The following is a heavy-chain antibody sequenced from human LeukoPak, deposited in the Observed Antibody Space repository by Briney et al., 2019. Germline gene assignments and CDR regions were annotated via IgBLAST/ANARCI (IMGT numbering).Heavy chain of an antibody. J-gene: IGHJ4*02. D-gene: IGHD3-3*01. CDR2: INPNSGGT. V-gene: IGHV1-2*02. CDR1: GYTFTGYY. CDR3: ARALYYYDFWSGYFDY. Sequence: ASVKVSCKASGYTFTGYYMHWVRQAPGQGLEWMGWINPNSGGTNYAQKFQGRVTMTRDTSISTAYMELSRLRSDDTAVYYCARALYYYDFWSGYFDYWGQGTLVTVSS.